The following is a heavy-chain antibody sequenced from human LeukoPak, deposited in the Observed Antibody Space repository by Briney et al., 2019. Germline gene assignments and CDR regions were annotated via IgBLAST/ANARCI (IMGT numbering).Heavy chain of an antibody. Sequence: GASVKVSCKASGYTFTGYNMHWVRQAPGQGLEWMGWINPKSGGTNYAQKFQDRVTMTRDTSIWTAYMELSRLRSDDTAVYYCARAPEWSGYSYGYFDYWGQGTLVTVSS. CDR3: ARAPEWSGYSYGYFDY. CDR1: GYTFTGYN. D-gene: IGHD5-18*01. J-gene: IGHJ4*02. V-gene: IGHV1-2*02. CDR2: INPKSGGT.